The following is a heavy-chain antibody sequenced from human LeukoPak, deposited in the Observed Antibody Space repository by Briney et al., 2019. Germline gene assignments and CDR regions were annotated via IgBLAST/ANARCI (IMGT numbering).Heavy chain of an antibody. Sequence: SETLSLTCSVSGGPISSSSYYWGWTRQPPGKGLEWIGSIYYSGSTYYNPSLKSRVTISVDTSKNQFSLKLSSVTAADTAVYYCARGYSGYDWYDYWGQGTLVTVSS. CDR1: GGPISSSSYY. CDR2: IYYSGST. D-gene: IGHD5-12*01. CDR3: ARGYSGYDWYDY. V-gene: IGHV4-39*07. J-gene: IGHJ4*02.